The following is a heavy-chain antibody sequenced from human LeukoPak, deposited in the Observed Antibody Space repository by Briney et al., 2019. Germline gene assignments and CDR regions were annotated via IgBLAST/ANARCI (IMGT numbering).Heavy chain of an antibody. CDR2: MYYSGST. CDR1: GGSISSSGYY. J-gene: IGHJ4*02. D-gene: IGHD2-2*02. V-gene: IGHV4-39*01. Sequence: SETLSLTCTVSGGSISSSGYYWGWIRQPPGKGLEWIGSMYYSGSTNYNPSVKSRVTISADTSRNQFSLNLSSVTAADTAVYYCYTTSGGRPHWGQGALVTVSS. CDR3: YTTSGGRPH.